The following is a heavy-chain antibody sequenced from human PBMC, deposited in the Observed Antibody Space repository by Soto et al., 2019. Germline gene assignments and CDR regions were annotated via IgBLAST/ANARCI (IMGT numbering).Heavy chain of an antibody. J-gene: IGHJ6*02. V-gene: IGHV1-3*01. CDR1: GYTFTSYA. CDR3: AGTDCSGGSCYYYYYGMDV. CDR2: INAGNGNT. D-gene: IGHD2-15*01. Sequence: GASVKVSCKASGYTFTSYAMHWVRQAPGQRLEWMGWINAGNGNTKYSQKFQGRVTITRDTSASTAYMELSSLRSEDTAVYYCAGTDCSGGSCYYYYYGMDVWGQGTTVTVSS.